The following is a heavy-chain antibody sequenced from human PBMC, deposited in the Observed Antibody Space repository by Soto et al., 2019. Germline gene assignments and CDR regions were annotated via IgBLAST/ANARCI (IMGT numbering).Heavy chain of an antibody. CDR2: INGARGKA. D-gene: IGHD3-9*01. CDR3: GRILTGSTNEY. V-gene: IGHV1-3*01. Sequence: ASVKVSCKASGYTFTNYAIHWVRQAPGQGLEWMGWINGARGKAKYSQNFQDRVAITRDTSASTVYMELSSLRSEDTAVYYCGRILTGSTNEYWGQGSLVTVSS. J-gene: IGHJ4*02. CDR1: GYTFTNYA.